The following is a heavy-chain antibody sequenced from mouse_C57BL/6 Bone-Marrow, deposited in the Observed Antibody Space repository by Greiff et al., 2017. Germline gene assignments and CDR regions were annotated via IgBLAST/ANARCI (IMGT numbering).Heavy chain of an antibody. D-gene: IGHD3-1*01. Sequence: EVMLVESGPELVKPGDSVKISCKASGYSFTGSFMNWVMQSHGKSLEWIGRINPYNGDPFSNQKFKGKATLTVDKYSSKAHMELRSLTSEDSAVYYCASSFYLWYFDVWGTGTSVTVSS. J-gene: IGHJ1*03. CDR2: INPYNGDP. V-gene: IGHV1-20*01. CDR1: GYSFTGSF. CDR3: ASSFYLWYFDV.